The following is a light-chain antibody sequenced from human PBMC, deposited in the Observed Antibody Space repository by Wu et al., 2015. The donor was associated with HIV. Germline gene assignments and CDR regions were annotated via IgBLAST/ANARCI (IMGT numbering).Light chain of an antibody. CDR2: DAS. Sequence: EIVLTQSPATLSLSPGERATLSCRASQSVGSYLAWYQQKPGQAPRLLIYDASNRATGIPARFSGSGSGTDFTLTISRLEPEDFAVYYCQQRSNWLTFGGGTKVEI. V-gene: IGKV3-11*01. CDR3: QQRSNWLT. CDR1: QSVGSY. J-gene: IGKJ4*01.